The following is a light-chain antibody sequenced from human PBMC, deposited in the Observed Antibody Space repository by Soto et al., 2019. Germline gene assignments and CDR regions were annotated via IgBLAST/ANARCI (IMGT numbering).Light chain of an antibody. CDR1: QSVSSTY. Sequence: EIVLTQSPGTLSLSPGERATLSCRASQSVSSTYLGWYQQKPGQAPRLLISGASNRATGIPDRFSGSGSGADVTLTISRLAPEYFAVYYCQQCGTITFTFGPGTKVDV. V-gene: IGKV3-20*01. CDR3: QQCGTITFT. J-gene: IGKJ3*01. CDR2: GAS.